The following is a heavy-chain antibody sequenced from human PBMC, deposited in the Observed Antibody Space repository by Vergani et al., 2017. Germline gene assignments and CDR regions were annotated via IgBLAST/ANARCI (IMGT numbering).Heavy chain of an antibody. J-gene: IGHJ4*02. Sequence: QVQLPESGPGLVKPSETLSLTCTVSGGSLSSYYWSWIRQPAGKGLEWIGRIYTSGSTNYNPSLKSRVTMSVDTSKNQFSLKLSSVTAADTAVYYCARDATTVTAQGFDYWGQGTLVTVSS. CDR3: ARDATTVTAQGFDY. CDR1: GGSLSSYY. V-gene: IGHV4-4*07. D-gene: IGHD4-11*01. CDR2: IYTSGST.